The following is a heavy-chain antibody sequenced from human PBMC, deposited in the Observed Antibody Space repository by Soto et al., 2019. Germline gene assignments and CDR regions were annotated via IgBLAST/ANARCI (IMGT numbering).Heavy chain of an antibody. CDR2: LSNTGRRT. Sequence: PGGSLRLSCVVSVFPFGANAMSWVRQAPGKGLEWVSGLSNTGRRTSYADSVKGRFNISRDNSENTVYLQMNSLRVEDTAVYYCATEMGATQGPFDNWGQGTRGTVS. D-gene: IGHD1-26*01. J-gene: IGHJ4*02. CDR3: ATEMGATQGPFDN. CDR1: VFPFGANA. V-gene: IGHV3-23*01.